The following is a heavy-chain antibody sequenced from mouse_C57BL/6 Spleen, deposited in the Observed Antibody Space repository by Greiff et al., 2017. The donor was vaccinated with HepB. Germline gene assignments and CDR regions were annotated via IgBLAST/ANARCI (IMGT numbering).Heavy chain of an antibody. CDR3: ARSGKWDSFAY. CDR2: IDPSDSYT. CDR1: GYTFTSYW. D-gene: IGHD1-3*01. Sequence: QVQLQQPGAELVMPGASVKLSCKASGYTFTSYWMHWVKQRPGQGLEWIGEIDPSDSYTNYNQKFKGKSTLTVDKSSSTAYMQLSSLTSEDSAVYYSARSGKWDSFAYWGQRTTLTVS. J-gene: IGHJ2*01. V-gene: IGHV1-69*01.